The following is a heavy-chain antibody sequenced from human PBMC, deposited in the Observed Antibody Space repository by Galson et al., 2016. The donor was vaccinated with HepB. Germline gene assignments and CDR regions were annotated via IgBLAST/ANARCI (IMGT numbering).Heavy chain of an antibody. Sequence: SLRLSCAASGFTFSSYAMSWVRQAPGKGLQWVSTISGRAPTTYYADSVKGRFTLSRDNSKNTLDLQMNSLRTEDAAVYYCAKEFPYDSGRPFDYWGQGTWSPSPQ. V-gene: IGHV3-23*01. J-gene: IGHJ4*02. CDR2: ISGRAPTT. CDR3: AKEFPYDSGRPFDY. D-gene: IGHD3-10*01. CDR1: GFTFSSYA.